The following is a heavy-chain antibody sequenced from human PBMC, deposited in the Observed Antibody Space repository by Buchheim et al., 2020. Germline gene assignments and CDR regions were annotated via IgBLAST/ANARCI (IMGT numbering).Heavy chain of an antibody. Sequence: QVQLVESGGGLVKPGGSLRLSCAASGFTFSDYYMSWIRQAPGKGLEWVSYISSSGSTIYYADSVKGRFTISRDKAKNSLYLQMNSLRAEDTAVYYCARDVRLSRYYYDSSGYYRFDYWGQGTL. D-gene: IGHD3-22*01. CDR2: ISSSGSTI. CDR3: ARDVRLSRYYYDSSGYYRFDY. J-gene: IGHJ4*02. V-gene: IGHV3-11*01. CDR1: GFTFSDYY.